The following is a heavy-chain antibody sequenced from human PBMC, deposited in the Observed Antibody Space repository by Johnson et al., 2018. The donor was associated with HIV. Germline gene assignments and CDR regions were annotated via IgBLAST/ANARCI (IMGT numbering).Heavy chain of an antibody. Sequence: VQLVESGGGVVRPGGSLRLDGAACGFTFDDYGMSWVRQAPGKGLAWVSGINLNGGSTDNADAVKGGFTITRDNSKNSLYLQMNSLRAEDTALYYCAKDIQAVTHDAFDIWGQGTMVTVSS. V-gene: IGHV3-20*04. CDR3: AKDIQAVTHDAFDI. CDR2: INLNGGST. D-gene: IGHD4-23*01. J-gene: IGHJ3*02. CDR1: GFTFDDYG.